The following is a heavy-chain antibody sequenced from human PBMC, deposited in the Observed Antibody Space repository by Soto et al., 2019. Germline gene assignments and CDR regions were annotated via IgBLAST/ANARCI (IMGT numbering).Heavy chain of an antibody. D-gene: IGHD1-26*01. J-gene: IGHJ4*02. CDR3: TTDPVGATLPPIDY. CDR1: GFTFSNAW. CDR2: IKSKTDGGTT. V-gene: IGHV3-15*01. Sequence: GGSLRLSCAASGFTFSNAWMSWVRQAPGKGLEWVGRIKSKTDGGTTDYAAPVKGRFTISRDDSKNTLYLQMNSLKTEDTAVYNCTTDPVGATLPPIDYWGQGTLVTVSS.